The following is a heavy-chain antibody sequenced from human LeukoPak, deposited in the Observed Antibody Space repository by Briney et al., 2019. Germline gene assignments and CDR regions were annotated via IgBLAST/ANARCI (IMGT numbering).Heavy chain of an antibody. J-gene: IGHJ4*02. CDR1: GGSISSSSYY. D-gene: IGHD5-12*01. CDR2: IYYSGST. V-gene: IGHV4-30-4*08. CDR3: ARKPSGYDYFDY. Sequence: PSETLSLTCTVSGGSISSSSYYWGWIRQSPGKGLEWIGYIYYSGSTYYNPSLKSRVTISVDTSKNQFSLKLSSVTAADTAVYYCARKPSGYDYFDYWGQGTLVTVSS.